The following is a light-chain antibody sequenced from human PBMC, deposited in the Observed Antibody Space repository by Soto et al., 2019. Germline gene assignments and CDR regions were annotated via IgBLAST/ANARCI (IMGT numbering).Light chain of an antibody. Sequence: QAVLTQPPSVSGAPGQRGTISCTGSSSNIGAGYDVHWYQQLPGTAPKLLIYDNNNRPSGGPDRFSGSKSGTSASLAITALQAEDEADYYCQSYDSSVSGNVFGTGTKVTVL. CDR3: QSYDSSVSGNV. J-gene: IGLJ1*01. CDR2: DNN. V-gene: IGLV1-40*01. CDR1: SSNIGAGYD.